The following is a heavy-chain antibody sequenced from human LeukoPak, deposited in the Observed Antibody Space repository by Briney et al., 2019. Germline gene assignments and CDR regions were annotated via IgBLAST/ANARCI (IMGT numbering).Heavy chain of an antibody. CDR1: GGSISGYY. CDR3: ARAASGDAVDYYGSGRRYYSYYMDV. V-gene: IGHV4-4*07. Sequence: PSETLSLTCAVSGGSISGYYWSWIRQPAGKGLEWIGRIETSGNTNYNPSLKSRVTMSVDTSKNQFPLEVSSVTAADTAVYYCARAASGDAVDYYGSGRRYYSYYMDVWGTGTTVTISS. D-gene: IGHD3-10*01. J-gene: IGHJ6*03. CDR2: IETSGNT.